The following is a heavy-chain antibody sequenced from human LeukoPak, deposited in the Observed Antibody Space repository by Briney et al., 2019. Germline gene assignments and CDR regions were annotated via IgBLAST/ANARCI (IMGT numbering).Heavy chain of an antibody. CDR1: GFSFSRYW. D-gene: IGHD3-22*01. V-gene: IGHV3-74*03. J-gene: IGHJ3*02. CDR2: INIDGSST. Sequence: GGSPRLSCAASGFSFSRYWLHWVRRAPGKGLVWVSRINIDGSSTMYADSVKGRFTISRDNAKNTLYVQMSSLRAEGTAVYYCARGAYYYDSGGYYHHDAFDIWGQGTMVTVSS. CDR3: ARGAYYYDSGGYYHHDAFDI.